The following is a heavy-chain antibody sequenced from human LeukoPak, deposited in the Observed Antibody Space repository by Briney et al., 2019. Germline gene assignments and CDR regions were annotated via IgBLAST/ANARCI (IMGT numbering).Heavy chain of an antibody. D-gene: IGHD6-13*01. CDR1: GFTFSSYS. Sequence: AGGSLRLSCAASGFTFSSYSMNWVRQAPGKGLEWVAVIWYDGSNKYYADSVKGRFTISRDNSKNTLYLQMNSLRAEDTAVYYCARDRGAAAGFDYWGQGTLVTVSS. V-gene: IGHV3-33*08. CDR2: IWYDGSNK. J-gene: IGHJ4*02. CDR3: ARDRGAAAGFDY.